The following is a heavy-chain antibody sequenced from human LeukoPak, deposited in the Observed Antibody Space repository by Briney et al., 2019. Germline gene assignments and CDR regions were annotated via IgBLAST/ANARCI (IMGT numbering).Heavy chain of an antibody. CDR2: IYYSGST. CDR1: GGSISSYY. CDR3: ARGGSTMVRGVINYYYYMDV. D-gene: IGHD3-10*01. V-gene: IGHV4-59*01. Sequence: SETLSLTCTVSGGSISSYYWGWIRQPPGKGLEWIGYIYYSGSTNYNPSLKSRVTISVDTSKNQFSLKLSSVTAADTAVYYCARGGSTMVRGVINYYYYMDVWGKGTTVTVSS. J-gene: IGHJ6*03.